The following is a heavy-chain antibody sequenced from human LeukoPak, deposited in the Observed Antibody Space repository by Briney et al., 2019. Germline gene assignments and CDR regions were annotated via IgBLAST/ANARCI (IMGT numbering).Heavy chain of an antibody. CDR2: IYYSGST. CDR3: ARDRSDGGHSNWFDP. Sequence: SETLSLTCTVSGGSVNSGGYYWSWIRQPPGKGLEGLGYIYYSGSTNYNPSLKSRVTISADTSKNQFSLKVSSVTAADTAVYYCARDRSDGGHSNWFDPWGQGTLVTVSS. V-gene: IGHV4-61*08. J-gene: IGHJ5*02. CDR1: GGSVNSGGYY. D-gene: IGHD4-23*01.